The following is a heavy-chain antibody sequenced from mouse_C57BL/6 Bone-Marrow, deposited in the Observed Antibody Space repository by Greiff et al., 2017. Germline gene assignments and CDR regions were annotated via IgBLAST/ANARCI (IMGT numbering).Heavy chain of an antibody. D-gene: IGHD1-1*01. CDR2: IDPSASYT. V-gene: IGHV1-69*01. Sequence: VQLQQPGAELVMPGASVKLSCKASGYTFTSYWMHWVKQRPGQGLEWIGEIDPSASYTNYNQKFKGKSTLTVDKSSSTAYMQLSSLTSEDSAVYYCARGLAETFAYWGQGTLVTVSA. CDR3: ARGLAETFAY. CDR1: GYTFTSYW. J-gene: IGHJ3*01.